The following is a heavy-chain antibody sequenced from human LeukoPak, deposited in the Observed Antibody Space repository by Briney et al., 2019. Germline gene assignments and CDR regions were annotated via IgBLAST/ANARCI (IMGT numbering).Heavy chain of an antibody. D-gene: IGHD6-13*01. V-gene: IGHV3-21*01. CDR3: ASTAGIAAYYYYMDV. J-gene: IGHJ6*03. Sequence: GGSLRLSCAASGFTFSSYSMNWVRQAPGKGLEWVSSISSSSSYIYYADSVKGRFTISRDNAKNSLYLQMNSLRAEDTAVYYCASTAGIAAYYYYMDVWGKGTTVTVSS. CDR1: GFTFSSYS. CDR2: ISSSSSYI.